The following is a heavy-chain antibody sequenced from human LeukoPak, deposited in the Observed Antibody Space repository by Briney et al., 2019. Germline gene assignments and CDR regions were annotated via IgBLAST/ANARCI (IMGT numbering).Heavy chain of an antibody. J-gene: IGHJ4*02. CDR2: ISYDGSNK. D-gene: IGHD3-16*01. CDR3: ARIRTYYDYVWGSSPDY. V-gene: IGHV3-30*04. CDR1: GFTFSSYA. Sequence: GGSLRLSCAASGFTFSSYAMHWVRQAPGKGLEWVAVISYDGSNKYYADSVKGRFTISRDNAKNSLYLQMNSLRAEDTAVYFCARIRTYYDYVWGSSPDYWGQGTLVTVSS.